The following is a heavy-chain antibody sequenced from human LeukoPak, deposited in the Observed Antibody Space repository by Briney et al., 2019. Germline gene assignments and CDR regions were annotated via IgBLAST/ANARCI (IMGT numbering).Heavy chain of an antibody. CDR1: GFTFSSYC. D-gene: IGHD3-10*01. Sequence: GGSLRLSCAASGFTFSSYCMHWARQAPGKGLVWVSRINTNGSPTQYADSVKGRFTISRDNAKNTLYLQMNRLRAEDTAVYYCAGDLSSGSGSLGYWGQGALVTVSS. CDR3: AGDLSSGSGSLGY. V-gene: IGHV3-74*01. J-gene: IGHJ4*02. CDR2: INTNGSPT.